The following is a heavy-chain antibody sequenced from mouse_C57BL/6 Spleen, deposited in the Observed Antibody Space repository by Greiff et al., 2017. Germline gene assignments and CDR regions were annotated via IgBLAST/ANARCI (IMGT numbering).Heavy chain of an antibody. CDR3: VRDYYGSYFDY. CDR1: GFSFNTYA. D-gene: IGHD1-1*01. J-gene: IGHJ2*01. CDR2: IRSKSNNYAT. V-gene: IGHV10-1*01. Sequence: EVQVVESGGGLVQPKGSMKLSCAASGFSFNTYAMNWVRQAPGKGLEWVARIRSKSNNYATYYADSVKDRFTISRDDSESMLYLQMNNLKTEDTAMYYCVRDYYGSYFDYWGQGTTLTVSS.